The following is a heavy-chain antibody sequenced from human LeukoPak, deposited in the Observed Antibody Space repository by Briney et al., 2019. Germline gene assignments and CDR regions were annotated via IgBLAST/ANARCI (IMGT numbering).Heavy chain of an antibody. D-gene: IGHD4-23*01. CDR2: ISSSGSTI. CDR1: GFTFSSYE. V-gene: IGHV3-48*03. Sequence: GGSLRLSCAVSGFTFSSYEMNWVRQAPGKGLDWVSYISSSGSTIYYADSVKGRFTISRDNAKNSPYLQLNSLRAEDTAVYYCARDFYGGSDYWGQGTLVTVSS. J-gene: IGHJ4*02. CDR3: ARDFYGGSDY.